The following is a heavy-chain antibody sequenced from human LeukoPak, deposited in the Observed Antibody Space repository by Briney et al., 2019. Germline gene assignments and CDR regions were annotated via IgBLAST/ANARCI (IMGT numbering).Heavy chain of an antibody. CDR2: IYYSGST. CDR1: GVSVSSGSYY. Sequence: SVTLSLTCTVSGVSVSSGSYYWRWIRQPPGKGREWIGYIYYSGSTNYDPSVKSRLTISGDTSKNQFSLKLSSVTAADTAVYYCAREPRSMAVAGTTHAFDIWGQGTMVTVSS. D-gene: IGHD6-19*01. CDR3: AREPRSMAVAGTTHAFDI. J-gene: IGHJ3*02. V-gene: IGHV4-61*01.